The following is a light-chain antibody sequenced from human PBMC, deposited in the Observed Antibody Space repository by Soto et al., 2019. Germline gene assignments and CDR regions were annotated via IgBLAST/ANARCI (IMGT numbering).Light chain of an antibody. CDR2: DAS. Sequence: DIQMTQSPSTLSASVGDRVTITCRASQSISNRLAWYQQKPGKAPKVVIYDASSLESGVPSRFSGSGSGTEFSLTINSLQPDDFATYCCQHYGGMWAFGQGTQVDIK. CDR3: QHYGGMWA. J-gene: IGKJ1*01. V-gene: IGKV1-5*01. CDR1: QSISNR.